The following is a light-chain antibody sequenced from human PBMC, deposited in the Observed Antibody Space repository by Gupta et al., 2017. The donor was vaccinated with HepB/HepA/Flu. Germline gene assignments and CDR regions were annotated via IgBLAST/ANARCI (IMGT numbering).Light chain of an antibody. CDR3: AAWDTSLNAGV. V-gene: IGLV1-44*01. CDR1: SSNVGSNN. CDR2: YND. Sequence: HSVLTQSTPISGTPGQRVTISCSGSSSNVGSNNGNWYQQLPGPAPKLLIYYNDERPSGVPDRFSGSKSGTSASLTISGLQSEDEAEYYCAAWDTSLNAGVFGGGTKLTVL. J-gene: IGLJ3*02.